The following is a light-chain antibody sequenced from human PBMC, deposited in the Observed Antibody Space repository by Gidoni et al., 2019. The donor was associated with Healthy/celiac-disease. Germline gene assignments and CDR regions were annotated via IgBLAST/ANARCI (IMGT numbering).Light chain of an antibody. J-gene: IGLJ2*01. V-gene: IGLV2-14*03. CDR2: DVS. Sequence: QAALTQPASVSGSPGQSITISCTGTSSDVGGYNYVSWYLQHPVKAPKLMIYDVSNRPSGVSNSFSGSKSGNTASLTISGLQAEDEADYYCSSYTSSSYVVFGGGTKLTVL. CDR1: SSDVGGYNY. CDR3: SSYTSSSYVV.